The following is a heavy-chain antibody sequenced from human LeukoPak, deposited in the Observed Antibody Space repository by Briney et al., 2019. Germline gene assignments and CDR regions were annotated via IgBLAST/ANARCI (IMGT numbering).Heavy chain of an antibody. CDR3: ARDPPYSSGWYVDYFDY. J-gene: IGHJ4*02. D-gene: IGHD6-19*01. CDR1: GFTFSSYS. CDR2: ISSSSSYI. Sequence: GGSLRLSCAASGFTFSSYSMNWVRQAPGKGLEWVSSISSSSSYIYYADSVKGRFTISRDNAKDSLYLQMNSLRAEDTAVYYCARDPPYSSGWYVDYFDYWGQGTLVTVSS. V-gene: IGHV3-21*01.